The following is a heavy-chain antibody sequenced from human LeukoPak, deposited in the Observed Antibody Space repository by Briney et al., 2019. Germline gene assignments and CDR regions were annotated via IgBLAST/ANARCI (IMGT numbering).Heavy chain of an antibody. J-gene: IGHJ4*02. CDR1: GFTFSSYW. CDR3: AREKCSGGSCTLDY. CDR2: IKQDGSEK. D-gene: IGHD2-15*01. V-gene: IGHV3-7*01. Sequence: PGGSLRLSCAASGFTFSSYWMGWVRQAPGKGLEWVANIKQDGSEKYYVDSVKGRFTISRDNAKNSLYLQMNSLRAEDTAVYYCAREKCSGGSCTLDYWGQGTLVTVSS.